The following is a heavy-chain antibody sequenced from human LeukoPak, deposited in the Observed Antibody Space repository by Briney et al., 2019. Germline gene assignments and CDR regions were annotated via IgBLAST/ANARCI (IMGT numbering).Heavy chain of an antibody. D-gene: IGHD3-10*01. CDR3: ARVPGSYYVDFDY. CDR2: ISGSGDDT. CDR1: GFTLTNLA. J-gene: IGHJ4*02. V-gene: IGHV3-23*01. Sequence: GGSLRLSCTASGFTLTNLAMTWVRQAPGKGLEWVSGISGSGDDTYHADSVKGRFTISRDNSKNILYLQMNSLRAEDTGLYYCARVPGSYYVDFDYWGQGILVTVSS.